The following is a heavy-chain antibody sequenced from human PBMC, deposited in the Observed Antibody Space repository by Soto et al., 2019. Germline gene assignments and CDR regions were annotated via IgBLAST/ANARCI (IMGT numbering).Heavy chain of an antibody. J-gene: IGHJ5*02. CDR2: IRSKAYGGTT. CDR1: GFTFGDYS. Sequence: GGSLRLSCTAAGFTFGDYSMSWLRQAPGKGLEWVGFIRSKAYGGTTEYAASVKGRFTISRDDSKSIAYLQMNSLKSEDTAVYYCTRDSGYELVVWFDPWGQGTLVTVSS. V-gene: IGHV3-49*03. D-gene: IGHD5-12*01. CDR3: TRDSGYELVVWFDP.